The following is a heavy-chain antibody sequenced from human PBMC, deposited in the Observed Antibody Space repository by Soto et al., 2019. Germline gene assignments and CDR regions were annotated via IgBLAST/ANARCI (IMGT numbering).Heavy chain of an antibody. J-gene: IGHJ5*02. Sequence: SETLSRTCTVSWGSISSYCWSWIRQPPGEGLEWVGYIYYSGSSNYNPSLKSRVTISVDTSKNQFSTKLSSVTAADTDVYYCARANDILNGRRTPHSWFAPWGQGTIVTVSS. CDR2: IYYSGSS. CDR1: WGSISSYC. D-gene: IGHD3-9*01. V-gene: IGHV4-59*01. CDR3: ARANDILNGRRTPHSWFAP.